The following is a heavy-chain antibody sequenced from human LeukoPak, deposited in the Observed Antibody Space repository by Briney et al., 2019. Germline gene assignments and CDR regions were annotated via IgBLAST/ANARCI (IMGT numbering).Heavy chain of an antibody. CDR1: GGSMSDYY. V-gene: IGHV4-59*01. CDR2: YSGNT. J-gene: IGHJ4*02. CDR3: ARVGIDYSGNVIKYYFDD. Sequence: PSETLPLTCTVSGGSMSDYYWSWIRQPPGRGLEWIGYSGNTNYNPSLKSRVVMSADTSKNHFSLKLSPVITADTAVYYCARVGIDYSGNVIKYYFDDWGQGTLVTVSS. D-gene: IGHD4-23*01.